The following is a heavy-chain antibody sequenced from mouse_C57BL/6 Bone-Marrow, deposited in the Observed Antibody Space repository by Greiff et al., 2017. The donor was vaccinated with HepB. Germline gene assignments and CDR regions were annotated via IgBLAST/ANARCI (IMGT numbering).Heavy chain of an antibody. J-gene: IGHJ2*01. CDR2: ISSGGSYT. Sequence: EVQLVESGGDLVKPGGSLKLSCAASGFTFSSYGMSWVRQTPDKRLEWVATISSGGSYTYYPDSVKGRFTISRDNAKNTLYLQMSSLKSEDTAMYYCARQGLLWLRRGFDYWGQGTTLTVSS. CDR1: GFTFSSYG. V-gene: IGHV5-6*01. D-gene: IGHD2-2*01. CDR3: ARQGLLWLRRGFDY.